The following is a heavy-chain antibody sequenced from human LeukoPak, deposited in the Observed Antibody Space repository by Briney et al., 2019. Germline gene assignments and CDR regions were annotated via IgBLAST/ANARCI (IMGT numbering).Heavy chain of an antibody. D-gene: IGHD1-26*01. V-gene: IGHV3-23*01. CDR2: ISGSGGST. Sequence: PGGSLRLSCAASGFTFSTYAMSWVRQAPGKGLEWVSAISGSGGSTYYADSVKGRFTISRDNSKNTLYLQMNSLRAEDTAVYYCARAGEGSYYYFDYWGQGTLVTVSS. CDR3: ARAGEGSYYYFDY. J-gene: IGHJ4*02. CDR1: GFTFSTYA.